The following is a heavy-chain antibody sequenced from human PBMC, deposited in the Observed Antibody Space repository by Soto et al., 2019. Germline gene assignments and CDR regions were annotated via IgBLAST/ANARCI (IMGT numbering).Heavy chain of an antibody. Sequence: QVQLVQSGAEVKKPGSSVKVSCKASGGTFSSYAISWVRQAPGQGLEWMGGIIPIFGTANYAQKFQGRVTITADESTSTAYMELSRLRYEDTAVYYCARVVPAAMPAYYYGMDVWGQGTTVTVSS. CDR3: ARVVPAAMPAYYYGMDV. D-gene: IGHD2-2*01. CDR1: GGTFSSYA. J-gene: IGHJ6*02. V-gene: IGHV1-69*01. CDR2: IIPIFGTA.